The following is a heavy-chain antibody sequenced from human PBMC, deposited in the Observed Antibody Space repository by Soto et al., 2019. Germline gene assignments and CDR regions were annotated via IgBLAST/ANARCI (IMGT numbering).Heavy chain of an antibody. V-gene: IGHV1-46*03. Sequence: QVQLVQSGAEVKKPGASVKVSCKASGYTFTSYYMHWVRQAPGQGLEWMGIINPSGGSTSYAQKFQGRVTMTRDTSTSTVYMELSSLRSEDTAIYYCARDWELVPSAYYYMDVWGKGTTVTVSS. CDR1: GYTFTSYY. D-gene: IGHD2-2*01. CDR3: ARDWELVPSAYYYMDV. CDR2: INPSGGST. J-gene: IGHJ6*03.